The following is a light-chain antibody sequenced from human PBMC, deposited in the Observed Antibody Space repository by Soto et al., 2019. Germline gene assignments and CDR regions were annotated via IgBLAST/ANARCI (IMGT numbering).Light chain of an antibody. CDR1: QSIGSG. V-gene: IGKV1-5*03. CDR2: KAS. J-gene: IGKJ1*01. CDR3: QQYDFYWT. Sequence: DIQMTQPPSTLSASVGDRVTITCRASQSIGSGLAWYQQKPGKAPKLLIYKASTLESGVPLRFSGSGSGTEFTLTITSLQPDDFATYYCQQYDFYWTFGQGTKVEIK.